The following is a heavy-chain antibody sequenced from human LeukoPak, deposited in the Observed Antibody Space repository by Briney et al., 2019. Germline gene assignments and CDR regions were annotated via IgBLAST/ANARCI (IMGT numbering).Heavy chain of an antibody. Sequence: LSLTCAVYGGSFSGYYWSWIRQAPGKGLEWVSYISGSGGNTKYADSVKGRFTISRDNAKNSLYLQMNSLRDEDTAVYYCARDSYRIVVVPHTTPEGFDPWGQGTPVTVSS. CDR2: ISGSGGNT. CDR3: ARDSYRIVVVPHTTPEGFDP. D-gene: IGHD2-2*01. CDR1: GGSFSGYY. V-gene: IGHV3-11*06. J-gene: IGHJ5*02.